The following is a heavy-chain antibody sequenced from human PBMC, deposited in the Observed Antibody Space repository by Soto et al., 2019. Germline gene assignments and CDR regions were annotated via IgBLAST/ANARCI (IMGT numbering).Heavy chain of an antibody. CDR3: ARRSSGWFFDY. D-gene: IGHD6-19*01. CDR2: MSGSGDST. Sequence: VGSLRLSCAASGFTFGNYAMSWVRQAPGKGLEWVSVMSGSGDSTYYADSVKGRFTISRDNSKSTLYLQINSLRAEDTAVYYCARRSSGWFFDYWGQGP. CDR1: GFTFGNYA. V-gene: IGHV3-23*01. J-gene: IGHJ4*02.